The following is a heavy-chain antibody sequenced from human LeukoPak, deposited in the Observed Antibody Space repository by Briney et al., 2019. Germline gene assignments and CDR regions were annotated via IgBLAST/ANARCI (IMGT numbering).Heavy chain of an antibody. J-gene: IGHJ4*02. D-gene: IGHD3-10*01. V-gene: IGHV1-2*02. CDR2: INPNSGGT. Sequence: GASVKVSCKASGYTFTGYYMHWVRQAPGQGLEWMGWINPNSGGTNYAQKFQGRVTMTRDTSISTAYMELSRLRSDDTAVYYCAREPPVLLWFGEPAFDYWGQGTLVTVSS. CDR3: AREPPVLLWFGEPAFDY. CDR1: GYTFTGYY.